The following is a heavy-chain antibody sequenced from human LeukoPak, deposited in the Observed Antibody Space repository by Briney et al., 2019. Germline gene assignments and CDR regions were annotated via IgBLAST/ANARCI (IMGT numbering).Heavy chain of an antibody. J-gene: IGHJ4*02. CDR2: IYYSGST. D-gene: IGHD6-19*01. CDR3: ARDGHSSGWLDY. CDR1: GGSISSYY. Sequence: PSETLSLTCTVSGGSISSYYWSWIRQPPGKGLEWIGYIYYSGSTNYNPSLKSRVTISLDTSKNQFSLNLTSVTAADTAVYYCARDGHSSGWLDYWGQGALITVSS. V-gene: IGHV4-59*01.